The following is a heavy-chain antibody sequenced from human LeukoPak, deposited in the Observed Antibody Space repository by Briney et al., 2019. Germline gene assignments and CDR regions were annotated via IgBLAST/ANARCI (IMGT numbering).Heavy chain of an antibody. Sequence: GGSLRLSCAASGFTFSSYAMSWVRQAPGKGLEWVSRINSDGSTINYADSVRGRFTISRDNAKNTLYLQMNSLRAEDTAVYYCARARAVVTATPAYWGQGTLVIVSS. CDR2: INSDGSTI. V-gene: IGHV3-74*01. CDR3: ARARAVVTATPAY. CDR1: GFTFSSYA. D-gene: IGHD2-21*02. J-gene: IGHJ4*02.